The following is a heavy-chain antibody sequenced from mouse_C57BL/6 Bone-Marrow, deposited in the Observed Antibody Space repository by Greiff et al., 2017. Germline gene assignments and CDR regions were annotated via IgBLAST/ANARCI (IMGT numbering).Heavy chain of an antibody. CDR2: INPSSGYT. Sequence: QVQLQQSGAELARPGASVKMSCKASGYTFTSYTMHWVKQRPGQGLEWIGYINPSSGYTKYNQKFKDKATLTADKSSSTAYMQLSSLTSEDSAVYYCACYDGYYVWYFDVWGTETTVTVSS. V-gene: IGHV1-4*01. CDR1: GYTFTSYT. J-gene: IGHJ1*03. CDR3: ACYDGYYVWYFDV. D-gene: IGHD2-3*01.